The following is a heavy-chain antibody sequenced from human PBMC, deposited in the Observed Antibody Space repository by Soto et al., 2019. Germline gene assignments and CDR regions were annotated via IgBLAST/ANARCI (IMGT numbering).Heavy chain of an antibody. J-gene: IGHJ6*02. CDR3: ARSQGGSSSLDIYYYYYYGMDV. V-gene: IGHV1-69*01. CDR2: IIAIFGTA. Sequence: QVQLVQSGAEVKKPGSSVKVSCKAPGGTFSSYAISWVRQAPGQGLEWMGGIIAIFGTAKYAQKFQGRVTITADESTSTGYMELISLRSEDTAVYYCARSQGGSSSLDIYYYYYYGMDVWGQGTTVTVSS. CDR1: GGTFSSYA. D-gene: IGHD2-15*01.